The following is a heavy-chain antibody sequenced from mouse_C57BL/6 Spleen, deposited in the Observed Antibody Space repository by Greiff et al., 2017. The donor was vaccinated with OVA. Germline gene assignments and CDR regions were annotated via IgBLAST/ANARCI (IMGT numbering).Heavy chain of an antibody. CDR3: ARWVYDYDGQYYFDY. V-gene: IGHV1-82*01. D-gene: IGHD2-4*01. CDR2: IYPGDGDT. CDR1: GYAFSSSG. Sequence: VQLQQSGPELVKPGASVKISCTASGYAFSSSGMNWVKQRPGKGLEWIGRIYPGDGDTNYNGKFKGKATLTADKSSSTAYMQLSSLTSEDSAVYFCARWVYDYDGQYYFDYWGQGTTLTVSS. J-gene: IGHJ2*01.